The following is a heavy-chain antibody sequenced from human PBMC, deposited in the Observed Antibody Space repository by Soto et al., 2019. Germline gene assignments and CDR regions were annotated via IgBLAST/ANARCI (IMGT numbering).Heavy chain of an antibody. Sequence: QVQLVQSGAEVKKPGSSVKVSCKASGGTFSSYTISWVRQAHGQGLEWMGRIIPILGIANYAQKFQGRVTITADKSTSTAYMELSSLRSEDTAVYYCARFRGSHGMDVWGQGTTVTVSS. CDR1: GGTFSSYT. J-gene: IGHJ6*02. V-gene: IGHV1-69*02. D-gene: IGHD3-10*01. CDR3: ARFRGSHGMDV. CDR2: IIPILGIA.